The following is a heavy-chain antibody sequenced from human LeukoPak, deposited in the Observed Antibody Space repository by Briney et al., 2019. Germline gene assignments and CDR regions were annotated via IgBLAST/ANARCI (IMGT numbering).Heavy chain of an antibody. J-gene: IGHJ4*02. CDR2: IKQDGSEK. D-gene: IGHD6-13*01. CDR3: ARPLAAAGMIDY. Sequence: AGGSLRLSCAASGFTFSDYYMSWIRQAPGKGLEWVANIKQDGSEKYYVDSVKGRFTISRDNAKNSLYLQMNSLRAEDTAVYYCARPLAAAGMIDYWGQGTLVTVSS. CDR1: GFTFSDYY. V-gene: IGHV3-7*01.